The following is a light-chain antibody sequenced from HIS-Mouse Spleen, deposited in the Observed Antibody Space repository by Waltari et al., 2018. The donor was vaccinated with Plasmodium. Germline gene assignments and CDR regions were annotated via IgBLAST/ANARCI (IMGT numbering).Light chain of an antibody. Sequence: SYELTQPPSVSVSPGQTARTTCSGDALPNKYAYWYQQKPGQAPVLVIYEDSKRPSGIPERFSGSSSGTMATLTISGAQVEDEADYYCYSTDSSGNHRVFGGGTKLTVL. CDR1: ALPNKY. CDR2: EDS. CDR3: YSTDSSGNHRV. V-gene: IGLV3-10*01. J-gene: IGLJ3*02.